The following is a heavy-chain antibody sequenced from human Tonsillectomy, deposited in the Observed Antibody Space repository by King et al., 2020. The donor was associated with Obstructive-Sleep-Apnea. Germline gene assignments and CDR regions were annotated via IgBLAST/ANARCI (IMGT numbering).Heavy chain of an antibody. D-gene: IGHD3-9*01. V-gene: IGHV3-7*01. J-gene: IGHJ4*02. CDR3: AREYDILAGYSTHFDY. Sequence: VQLVESGGGLVQPGGSLRLSCAASGFIFSSYWMTWVRQAPGKGLEWVANIKEDGSEKYYVDSVKGRFTISRDNAKNSLYLQMNSLRAEDTAVYFCAREYDILAGYSTHFDYWGQGTLVTVSS. CDR2: IKEDGSEK. CDR1: GFIFSSYW.